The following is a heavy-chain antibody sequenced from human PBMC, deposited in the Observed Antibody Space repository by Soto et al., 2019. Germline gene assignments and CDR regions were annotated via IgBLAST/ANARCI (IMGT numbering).Heavy chain of an antibody. V-gene: IGHV4-34*01. J-gene: IGHJ4*02. CDR3: ARETYHYDSDAYKKTLVFDS. D-gene: IGHD3-22*01. CDR2: IGHTGAT. Sequence: LSLTCDVYNGSFRGYFWGWIRQSPEKGLEWIGEIGHTGATNYNASLKSRVIISLDSSKNQFSLRLSSVTAADTAVYFCARETYHYDSDAYKKTLVFDSWGQGTLVTVSS. CDR1: NGSFRGYF.